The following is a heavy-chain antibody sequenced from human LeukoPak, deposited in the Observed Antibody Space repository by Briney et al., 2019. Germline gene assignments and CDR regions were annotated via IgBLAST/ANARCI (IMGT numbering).Heavy chain of an antibody. CDR2: IYSSGST. Sequence: SETLSLTCTVSGGSISSSDDYWSWIRQPPGKGLEWIGYIYSSGSTNYNPSLKSRVTISIDTSKNQFSLKLSSVTAADTAVYYCAREGTTVTHFDYWGQGTLVTVSS. CDR3: AREGTTVTHFDY. V-gene: IGHV4-61*08. J-gene: IGHJ4*02. CDR1: GGSISSSDDY. D-gene: IGHD4-11*01.